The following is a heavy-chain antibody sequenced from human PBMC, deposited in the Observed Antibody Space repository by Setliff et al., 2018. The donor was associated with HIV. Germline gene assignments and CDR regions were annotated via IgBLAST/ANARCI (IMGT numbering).Heavy chain of an antibody. CDR1: GFTFDDYA. Sequence: LRLSCAASGFTFDDYALTWVRQAPGKGLEWVGFVRSKPNGGTTDYAASVKGRFTISWDDAKTIAYLHMNSLTTDDTAVYFCTRDRRGSSSWSGYNGGFDYWGQGTLVTVSS. V-gene: IGHV3-49*04. CDR2: VRSKPNGGTT. J-gene: IGHJ4*02. CDR3: TRDRRGSSSWSGYNGGFDY. D-gene: IGHD3-3*01.